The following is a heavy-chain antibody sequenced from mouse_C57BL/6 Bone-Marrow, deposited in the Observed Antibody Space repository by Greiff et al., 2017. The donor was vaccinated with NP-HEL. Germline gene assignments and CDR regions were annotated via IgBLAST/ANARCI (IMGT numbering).Heavy chain of an antibody. CDR2: IYPGDGDT. Sequence: VKLMESGPELVKPGASVKISCKASGYAFSSSWMNWVKQRPGKGLEWIGRIYPGDGDTNSNGKFKGKATLTADKSSSTAYMQLSSLTSEDSAVYFCARKAGRVFDYWGQGTTLTVSS. J-gene: IGHJ2*01. CDR1: GYAFSSSW. V-gene: IGHV1-82*01. CDR3: ARKAGRVFDY. D-gene: IGHD4-1*01.